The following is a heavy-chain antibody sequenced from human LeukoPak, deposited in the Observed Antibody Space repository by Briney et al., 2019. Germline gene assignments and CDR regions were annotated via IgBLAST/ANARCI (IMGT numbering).Heavy chain of an antibody. CDR3: AKVGSYYFGAGRLTVPFYFDS. J-gene: IGHJ4*02. CDR1: GFPFINYA. CDR2: ITDSGDST. V-gene: IGHV3-23*01. Sequence: GGSLRLSCAASGFPFINYAMTWVRQAPGKGLEWVSGITDSGDSTYYADSVKGRFIISRDNSKNTVYLQMNILRAEDTAIYYCAKVGSYYFGAGRLTVPFYFDSWGQGTLVTASS. D-gene: IGHD3-10*01.